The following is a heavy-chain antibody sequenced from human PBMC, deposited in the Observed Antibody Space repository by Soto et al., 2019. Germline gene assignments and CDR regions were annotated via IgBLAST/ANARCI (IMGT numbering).Heavy chain of an antibody. V-gene: IGHV1-69*06. CDR1: GGTFISYG. CDR3: AREERKVTGNMNYFHGMDV. J-gene: IGHJ6*02. CDR2: IIPLFGTT. Sequence: GXSGKVSCKVSGGTFISYGFIWVRQAPGQGLEWMGGIIPLFGTTTYAQKFQGRVTITADKSTSTAYMQVSSLRFEDTAVYYCAREERKVTGNMNYFHGMDVWGQGTTVTVSS. D-gene: IGHD1-20*01.